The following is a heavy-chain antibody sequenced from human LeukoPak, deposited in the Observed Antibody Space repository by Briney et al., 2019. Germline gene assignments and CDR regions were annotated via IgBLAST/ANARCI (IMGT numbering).Heavy chain of an antibody. CDR2: IYTSGST. CDR3: ARDSPTITIFGVVKYYYMDV. V-gene: IGHV4-4*07. Sequence: PSETLSLTCTVPGGSISSYYWSWIRQPAGKGLEWIGRIYTSGSTNYNPSLKSRVTMSVDTSKNQFSLKLSSVTAADTAVYYCARDSPTITIFGVVKYYYMDVWGKGTTVTVSS. CDR1: GGSISSYY. J-gene: IGHJ6*03. D-gene: IGHD3-3*01.